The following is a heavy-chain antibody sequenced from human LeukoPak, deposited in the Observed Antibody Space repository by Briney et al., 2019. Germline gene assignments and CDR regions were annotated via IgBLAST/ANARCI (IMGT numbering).Heavy chain of an antibody. CDR1: GFTVSTNY. CDR2: LYSGSDT. J-gene: IGHJ2*01. CDR3: ARVGDHFHWFLDL. D-gene: IGHD2-21*01. Sequence: GGSLTLSCAASGFTVSTNYMNWVRQAPGKGLEWVSILYSGSDTYYPDSVKGRFTISRDNSRNTLFLHMNSLKAEDTAIYYCARVGDHFHWFLDLWGRGTLVAVSS. V-gene: IGHV3-53*01.